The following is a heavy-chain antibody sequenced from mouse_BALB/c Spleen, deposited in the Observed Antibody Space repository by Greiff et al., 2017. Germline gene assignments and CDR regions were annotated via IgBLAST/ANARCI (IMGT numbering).Heavy chain of an antibody. CDR3: ARDGGPRAMDY. D-gene: IGHD2-10*02. CDR2: ISSGSSTI. Sequence: EVKLMESGGGLVQPGGSRKLSCAASGFTFSSFGMHWVRQAPEKGLEWVAYISSGSSTIYYADTVKGRFTISRDNPKNTLFLQMTSLRSEDTAMYYCARDGGPRAMDYWGQGTSVTVSS. CDR1: GFTFSSFG. V-gene: IGHV5-17*02. J-gene: IGHJ4*01.